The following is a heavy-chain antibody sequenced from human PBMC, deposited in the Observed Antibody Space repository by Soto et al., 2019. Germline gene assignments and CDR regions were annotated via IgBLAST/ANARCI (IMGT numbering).Heavy chain of an antibody. D-gene: IGHD2-8*01. V-gene: IGHV6-1*01. Sequence: QVQLQQSGPGLVKPSQTLSLTCAISGDSVSSNSAAWNWIRQSPSRGLEWLGRTYYRSKWYNDSAVSVKSRITINPNTSKNQFSLQLNSVTPEDTAVYYCARGNGPMYPDQEGFDPWGQGTLVTVSS. CDR2: TYYRSKWYN. CDR3: ARGNGPMYPDQEGFDP. J-gene: IGHJ5*02. CDR1: GDSVSSNSAA.